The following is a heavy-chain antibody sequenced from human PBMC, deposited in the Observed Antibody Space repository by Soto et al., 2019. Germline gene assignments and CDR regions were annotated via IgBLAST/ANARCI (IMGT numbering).Heavy chain of an antibody. V-gene: IGHV1-58*02. D-gene: IGHD2-15*01. Sequence: SVKVSCKASGFTFTSSAMQWVRQARGQRLEWIGWIVVGSGNTNYAQKFQERVTITRDMSTSTAYMELSSLRSEDTAVYYCAAESGGYSSATGYFDLWGRGTLVTVSS. J-gene: IGHJ2*01. CDR3: AAESGGYSSATGYFDL. CDR1: GFTFTSSA. CDR2: IVVGSGNT.